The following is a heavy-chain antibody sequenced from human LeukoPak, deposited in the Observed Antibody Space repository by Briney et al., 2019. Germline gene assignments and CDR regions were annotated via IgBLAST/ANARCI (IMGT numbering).Heavy chain of an antibody. D-gene: IGHD6-19*01. V-gene: IGHV4-38-2*01. Sequence: PSETLSLNCAVSGYSISSGYYWGWIRQPPGTGLKWIGNIYHSSNTYYSPSLKSRVTISVDMSKNHFSLKLSSMTAADAAVYYCAAIAVAGQFDFWGQGILVTVSS. J-gene: IGHJ4*02. CDR1: GYSISSGYY. CDR3: AAIAVAGQFDF. CDR2: IYHSSNT.